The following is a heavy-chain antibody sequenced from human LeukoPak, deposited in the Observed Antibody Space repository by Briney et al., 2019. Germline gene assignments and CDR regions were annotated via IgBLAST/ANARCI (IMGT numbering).Heavy chain of an antibody. CDR3: AKGVGFSVDD. V-gene: IGHV3-30*02. J-gene: IGHJ4*02. CDR1: GFTFSSYG. Sequence: GGSLRLSCAASGFTFSSYGMHWVRQAPGKGLEWVAVIRFDGSDKFYADSVKGRFTFSRDNSKNTLYLQMNSLRGDDTAVYYCAKGVGFSVDDWGQGTLVTVSS. D-gene: IGHD2-8*01. CDR2: IRFDGSDK.